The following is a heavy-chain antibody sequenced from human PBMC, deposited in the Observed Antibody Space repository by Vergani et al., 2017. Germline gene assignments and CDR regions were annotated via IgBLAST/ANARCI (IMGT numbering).Heavy chain of an antibody. Sequence: VQLVESGGGLVKPGGSLRLSCAASGFTFSDYYMSWIRQAPGKGLEWVSAISGSGGSTYYADSVKGRFTISRDNSKHTLYLQMNSLRAEDTAVYYCAPYYYDSSGYSDYWGQGTLVTVSS. J-gene: IGHJ4*02. CDR3: APYYYDSSGYSDY. D-gene: IGHD3-22*01. CDR1: GFTFSDYY. CDR2: ISGSGGST. V-gene: IGHV3-23*04.